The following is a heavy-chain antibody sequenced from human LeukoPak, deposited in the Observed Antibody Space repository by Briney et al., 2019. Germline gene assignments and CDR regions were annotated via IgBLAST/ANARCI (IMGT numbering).Heavy chain of an antibody. D-gene: IGHD3-3*01. CDR1: GFTFSNYG. Sequence: GGSLRLSCAASGFTFSNYGMTWVRQAPGKGLEWVSAITSSGASTYYADSVKGRFTISRDNSKNTLYLQMNSLRAEDTAVYYCAKDLSDYWSGYYQGAFDYWGQGTLVTVSS. CDR2: ITSSGAST. J-gene: IGHJ4*02. CDR3: AKDLSDYWSGYYQGAFDY. V-gene: IGHV3-23*01.